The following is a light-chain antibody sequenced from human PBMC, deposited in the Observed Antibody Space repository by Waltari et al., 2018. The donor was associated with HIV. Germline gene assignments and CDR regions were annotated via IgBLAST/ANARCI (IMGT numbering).Light chain of an antibody. Sequence: SPGQSVTISCTGSSSDVGGYKYVSWYEQHPGKAPKLMIYDVSKRPSGVPDRFSGSKSGNTASLTISGLQAEDEADYYCCSYAGSYSYVFGTGTKVTVL. CDR2: DVS. CDR3: CSYAGSYSYV. CDR1: SSDVGGYKY. V-gene: IGLV2-11*01. J-gene: IGLJ1*01.